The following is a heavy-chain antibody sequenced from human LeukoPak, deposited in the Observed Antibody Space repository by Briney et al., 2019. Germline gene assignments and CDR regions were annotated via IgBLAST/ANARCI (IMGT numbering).Heavy chain of an antibody. CDR1: GWSFSGYY. Sequence: SETLSLTCAVSGWSFSGYYWNWIRQPPGNGLEWIGVINPSGGTNYSPSLKSLVTISVNTSTTQFSLKVTPVTAADTAVYYCARGNHRDRLANWGQGTLVTVSS. CDR3: ARGNHRDRLAN. CDR2: INPSGGT. J-gene: IGHJ4*02. D-gene: IGHD3-16*01. V-gene: IGHV4-34*01.